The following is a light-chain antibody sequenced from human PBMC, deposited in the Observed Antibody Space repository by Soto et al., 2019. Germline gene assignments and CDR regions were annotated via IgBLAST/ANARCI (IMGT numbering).Light chain of an antibody. Sequence: EIVLTQSPATLSLSPGERATLSYRASQSVSSYLAWYQQKPGQAPRLLINDASNSATGIPARFSGSGSGTDFTLTISSLEPEDFSIYYCQQRSNWPPVTFGGGTKVEIK. J-gene: IGKJ4*01. CDR1: QSVSSY. CDR3: QQRSNWPPVT. CDR2: DAS. V-gene: IGKV3-11*01.